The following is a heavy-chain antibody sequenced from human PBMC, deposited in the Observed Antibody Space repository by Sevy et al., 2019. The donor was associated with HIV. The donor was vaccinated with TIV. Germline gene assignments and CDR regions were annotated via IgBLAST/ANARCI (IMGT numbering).Heavy chain of an antibody. Sequence: QRGASLRLSCAASGFTFSSYAMSWVRQAPGKGLEWVSAISGSGGSTYYADSVKGRFTISRDNSKNTLYLQMNSLRAEDTAVYYCAKILYYYDSSGYYTDYWGQGTLVTVSS. D-gene: IGHD3-22*01. J-gene: IGHJ4*02. CDR3: AKILYYYDSSGYYTDY. CDR1: GFTFSSYA. V-gene: IGHV3-23*01. CDR2: ISGSGGST.